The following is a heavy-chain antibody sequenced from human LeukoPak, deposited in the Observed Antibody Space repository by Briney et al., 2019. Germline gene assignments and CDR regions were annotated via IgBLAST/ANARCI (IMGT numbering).Heavy chain of an antibody. D-gene: IGHD6-13*01. CDR2: IYHSGST. V-gene: IGHV4-4*02. Sequence: SGTLSLTCAVSGGSISSSNWWSWVRQPPGKGLEWIGEIYHSGSTNYNPSLKSRVTISVDKSKNQFSLKLSSVTAADTAVYYCARGGGGSSWYVLRMDNWFDPWGQGTLVTVSS. CDR1: GGSISSSNW. CDR3: ARGGGGSSWYVLRMDNWFDP. J-gene: IGHJ5*02.